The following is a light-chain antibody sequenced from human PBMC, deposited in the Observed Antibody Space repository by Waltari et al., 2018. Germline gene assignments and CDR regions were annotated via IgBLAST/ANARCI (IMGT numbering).Light chain of an antibody. CDR3: QQSFTTPRT. CDR1: QTMNNF. Sequence: DIEMTQSPSSLSASVGDSVTITCRASQTMNNFLHWYQQKPGIAPKLLIYTTSRLETGVPSRFSGNGSGTSFTLTISSLQPDDFATYYCQQSFTTPRTFGQGTKVEIK. V-gene: IGKV1-39*01. J-gene: IGKJ1*01. CDR2: TTS.